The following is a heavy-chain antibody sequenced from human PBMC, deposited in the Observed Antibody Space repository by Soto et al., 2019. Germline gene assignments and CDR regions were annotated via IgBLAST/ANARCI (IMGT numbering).Heavy chain of an antibody. Sequence: GGSMRLSXAASGFTFSSHAMTWVRQAPGKGLEWVSSISGTGGSTYYADSVRGRFTISRDKSKNTLFLQMNSLRAEDTAIYYCAKEIYIVTSISYDSWGQGALVTVSS. CDR1: GFTFSSHA. J-gene: IGHJ4*02. CDR2: ISGTGGST. D-gene: IGHD5-12*01. CDR3: AKEIYIVTSISYDS. V-gene: IGHV3-23*01.